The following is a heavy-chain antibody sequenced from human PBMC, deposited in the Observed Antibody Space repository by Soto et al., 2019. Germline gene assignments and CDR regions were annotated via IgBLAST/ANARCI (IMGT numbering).Heavy chain of an antibody. CDR2: IRGDGTTT. CDR3: VRDANDGTTSDGFHM. Sequence: EVQLVESGGGLVQPGGSLRLSCAASGFTFSKHWMHWVRQAPGKGPVWVSRIRGDGTTTNYADFVEGRITISRDNAKNILYLLMYSLRADETAVYYCVRDANDGTTSDGFHMWGQGTVVTISS. V-gene: IGHV3-74*01. CDR1: GFTFSKHW. D-gene: IGHD1-1*01. J-gene: IGHJ3*02.